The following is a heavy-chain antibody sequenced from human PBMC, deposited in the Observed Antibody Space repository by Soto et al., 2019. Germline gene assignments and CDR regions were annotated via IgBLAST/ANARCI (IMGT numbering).Heavy chain of an antibody. J-gene: IGHJ6*02. CDR1: GGSFSGYY. CDR3: ARGPKGEVGGTWYYYAMDV. D-gene: IGHD1-26*01. Sequence: SETLSLTCAVYGGSFSGYYWSWIRQPPGKGLEWIEEINHSGSTNYNPSLKSRVTISVDTSKNQFSLKLNSVTAADTAVYYCARGPKGEVGGTWYYYAMDVWGQGTTVTVSS. CDR2: INHSGST. V-gene: IGHV4-34*01.